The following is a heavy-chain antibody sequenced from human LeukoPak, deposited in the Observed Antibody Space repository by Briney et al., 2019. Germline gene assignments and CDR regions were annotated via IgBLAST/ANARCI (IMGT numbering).Heavy chain of an antibody. Sequence: SETLSLTCAVYGGSFSGYYWSWIRQPPGKGLEWIGEINHSGSTNYNPSLKSRVTTSVDTSKNQFSLKLSSVTAADTAVYYCATQILLCHYYWGQGTLVTVSS. V-gene: IGHV4-34*01. D-gene: IGHD2/OR15-2a*01. CDR2: INHSGST. CDR3: ATQILLCHYY. CDR1: GGSFSGYY. J-gene: IGHJ4*02.